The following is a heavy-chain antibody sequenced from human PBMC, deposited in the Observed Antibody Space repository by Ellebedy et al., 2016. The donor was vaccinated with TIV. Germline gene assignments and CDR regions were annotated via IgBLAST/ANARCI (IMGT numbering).Heavy chain of an antibody. CDR3: AVNRIAIRLYDY. CDR1: GFTLRNYW. V-gene: IGHV3-74*01. Sequence: PGGSLRLSCAASGFTLRNYWMHWVRQAPGKGLEWVSHINTDDTTTAYADSVKGRFTISRDIAKKTLYLQMNSLRVEDTAVYFCAVNRIAIRLYDYWGQGTLVTVSS. D-gene: IGHD2/OR15-2a*01. J-gene: IGHJ4*02. CDR2: INTDDTTT.